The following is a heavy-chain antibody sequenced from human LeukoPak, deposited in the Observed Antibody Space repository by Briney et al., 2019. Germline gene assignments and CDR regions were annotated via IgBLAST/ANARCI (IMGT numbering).Heavy chain of an antibody. CDR2: INPNSGNT. CDR1: GYTFTGYY. D-gene: IGHD4-23*01. Sequence: ASVKVSCKASGYTFTGYYMHWVRQAPGQGLEWMGWINPNSGNTGYAQKFQGRVTMTRNTSISTAYMELSSLRSEDTAVYYCARPRAGGNDAFDIWGQGTMVTVSS. J-gene: IGHJ3*02. V-gene: IGHV1-8*02. CDR3: ARPRAGGNDAFDI.